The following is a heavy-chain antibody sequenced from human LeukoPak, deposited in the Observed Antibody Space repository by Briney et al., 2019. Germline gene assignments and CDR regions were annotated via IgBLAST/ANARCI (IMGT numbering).Heavy chain of an antibody. CDR1: GFTFSDYY. D-gene: IGHD1-1*01. J-gene: IGHJ4*02. CDR2: IKQDGSEK. CDR3: ARTRRNGKTGIGYYFDY. Sequence: GGSLRLSCAASGFTFSDYYMSWVRQAPGKGLEWVANIKQDGSEKYYVDSVKGRFTISRDNAKNSLYLQMNSLRAEDTAVYYCARTRRNGKTGIGYYFDYWGQGTLVTVSS. V-gene: IGHV3-7*01.